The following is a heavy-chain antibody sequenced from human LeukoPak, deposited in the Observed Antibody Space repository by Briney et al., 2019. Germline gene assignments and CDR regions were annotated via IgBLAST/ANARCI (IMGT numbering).Heavy chain of an antibody. J-gene: IGHJ5*01. V-gene: IGHV3-7*01. CDR3: ARDQWFDY. CDR1: GFAFSNYW. Sequence: GGSLRLSCAASGFAFSNYWMSWVRQAPGKGLEWVANIKQDGSEKFYVDSVKGRFTISRDNAKNSLYLQMNSLRADDTAVYYCARDQWFDYWGQGTLVTVSS. CDR2: IKQDGSEK.